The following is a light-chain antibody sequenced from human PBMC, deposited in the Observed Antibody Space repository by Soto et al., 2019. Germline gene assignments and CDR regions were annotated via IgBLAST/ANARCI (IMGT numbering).Light chain of an antibody. Sequence: QSALTQPASVSGSPGQPITISCTGTSSDVGGYDYVSWYQQHPGKAPKLMIYEVSHRPSGVSNRFSGSKSGNTASLTISGLRAEDEADYYCTSYTSSSTLYVFGTGTKLTVL. CDR1: SSDVGGYDY. V-gene: IGLV2-14*01. CDR2: EVS. CDR3: TSYTSSSTLYV. J-gene: IGLJ1*01.